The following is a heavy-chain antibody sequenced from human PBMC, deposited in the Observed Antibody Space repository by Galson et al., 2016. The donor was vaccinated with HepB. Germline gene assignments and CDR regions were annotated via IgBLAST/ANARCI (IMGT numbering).Heavy chain of an antibody. CDR1: GFSLRTSGVG. J-gene: IGHJ4*02. CDR2: IYWDGDE. D-gene: IGHD2-15*01. V-gene: IGHV2-5*02. Sequence: PALVKPTQTLTLTCTFSGFSLRTSGVGVGWVRQPPGKALEWLALIYWDGDERYSPSLKTRLTITKDTSKNQVVLTMTNMDPLDPGTYYGAHSLSAFGSDRVYCADGGCHWSLVLDSWGQGTLVTVSS. CDR3: AHSLSAFGSDRVYCADGGCHWSLVLDS.